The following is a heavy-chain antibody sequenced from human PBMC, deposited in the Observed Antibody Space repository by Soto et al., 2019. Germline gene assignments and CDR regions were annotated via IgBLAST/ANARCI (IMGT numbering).Heavy chain of an antibody. CDR3: ARTSVVTSLYYGMDV. J-gene: IGHJ6*02. Sequence: QVQLVESGGGVVQPGRSLRLSCAASGFTFSSYAMHWVRQAPGKGLEWVAVISYDGSNKYYADSVKGRFTISRDNSKNTLYLQMNSLRAEDTAVYYCARTSVVTSLYYGMDVWGQGTTVTVSS. V-gene: IGHV3-30-3*01. CDR1: GFTFSSYA. D-gene: IGHD2-21*02. CDR2: ISYDGSNK.